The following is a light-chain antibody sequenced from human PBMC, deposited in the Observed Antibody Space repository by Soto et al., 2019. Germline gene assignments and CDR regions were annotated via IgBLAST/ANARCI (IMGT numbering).Light chain of an antibody. Sequence: DIQMTQSPSTLSGSVGDRVTITCRASQSISSWLAWYQQKPGKAPKLVIYKASSLESGVPSRFSGSGSGTEFTLTISSLQPDDFATYYCQQYNSPILGYTFGQGTKLEIK. CDR2: KAS. CDR1: QSISSW. CDR3: QQYNSPILGYT. J-gene: IGKJ2*01. V-gene: IGKV1-5*03.